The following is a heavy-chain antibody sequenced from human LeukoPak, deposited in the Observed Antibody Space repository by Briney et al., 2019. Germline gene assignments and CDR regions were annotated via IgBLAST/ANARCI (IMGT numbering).Heavy chain of an antibody. Sequence: SETLSLTCTVSGGSISSSGYYWGWIRQPPGKGLEWIGSIYYSGSTYYNPSLKSRVTISVDTSKNQFSLKLSSVTAADTAVYYCAGRFYGSGSRSFDYWGQGTLVTVSS. CDR1: GGSISSSGYY. J-gene: IGHJ4*02. V-gene: IGHV4-39*07. CDR2: IYYSGST. CDR3: AGRFYGSGSRSFDY. D-gene: IGHD3-10*01.